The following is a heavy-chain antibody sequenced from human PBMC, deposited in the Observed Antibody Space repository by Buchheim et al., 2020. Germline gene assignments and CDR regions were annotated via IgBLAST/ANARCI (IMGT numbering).Heavy chain of an antibody. J-gene: IGHJ6*02. CDR2: IIPILGIA. V-gene: IGHV1-69*08. CDR1: GGTFSSYT. D-gene: IGHD6-19*01. Sequence: QVQLVQSGAEVKKPGSSVKVSCKASGGTFSSYTISWVRQAPGQGLEWMGRIIPILGIANYAQKFQGRVTITADKSTSTAYMELRSLRSDDTAVYYCARDFGGDDSGWYYYYYYGMDVWGQGTT. CDR3: ARDFGGDDSGWYYYYYYGMDV.